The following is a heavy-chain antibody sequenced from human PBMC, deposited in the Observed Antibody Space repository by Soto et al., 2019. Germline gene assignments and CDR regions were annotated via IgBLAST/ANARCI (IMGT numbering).Heavy chain of an antibody. CDR1: GYTFTSYA. D-gene: IGHD6-19*01. CDR3: ARGGIAVDPFDY. CDR2: INAGNGNT. V-gene: IGHV1-3*01. Sequence: GASVKVSCKASGYTFTSYAMHWVRQAPGQRLEWMGWINAGNGNTKYSQKLQGRVTITRDTSASTAYMELSSLRSEDTAVYYCARGGIAVDPFDYWGQGTLVTSPQ. J-gene: IGHJ4*02.